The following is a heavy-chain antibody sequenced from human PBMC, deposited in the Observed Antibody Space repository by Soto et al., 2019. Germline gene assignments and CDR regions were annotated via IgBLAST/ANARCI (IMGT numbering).Heavy chain of an antibody. CDR1: GGSISSSSYY. CDR3: ARDFARYYDSSGYLDY. D-gene: IGHD3-22*01. CDR2: IYYSGST. V-gene: IGHV4-39*07. J-gene: IGHJ4*02. Sequence: SETLSLTCIVSGGSISSSSYYWGWIRQPPGKGLEWIGSIYYSGSTYYNPSLKSRVTISVDTSKNQFSLKLSSVTAADTAVYYCARDFARYYDSSGYLDYWGQGTLVTVSS.